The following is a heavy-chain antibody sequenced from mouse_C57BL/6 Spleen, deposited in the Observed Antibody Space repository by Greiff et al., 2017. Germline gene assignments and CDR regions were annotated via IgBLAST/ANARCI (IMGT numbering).Heavy chain of an antibody. Sequence: QVQLQQPGAELVKPGASVKMSCKASGYTFTSYWITWVKQRPGQGLEWIGDIYPGSGSTNYNEKFKSKATLTVDTSSSTAYMQLSSLTSEDSAVYYGAGAGSGEDGFAGWGPGTLVTVSA. CDR2: IYPGSGST. D-gene: IGHD4-1*01. V-gene: IGHV1-55*01. J-gene: IGHJ3*01. CDR1: GYTFTSYW. CDR3: AGAGSGEDGFAG.